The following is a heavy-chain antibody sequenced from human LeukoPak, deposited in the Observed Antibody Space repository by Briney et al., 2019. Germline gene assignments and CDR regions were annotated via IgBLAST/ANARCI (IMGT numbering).Heavy chain of an antibody. CDR1: GGSISSGDYY. J-gene: IGHJ6*02. D-gene: IGHD5-18*01. CDR2: IYYSGST. CDR3: ASGYSYGYGYYYGMDV. Sequence: PSETLSLTCTVSGGSISSGDYYWSWIRQPPGKGLEWIGYIYYSGSTYYNPSLKSRVTISVDTSKNQFSLKLSSVTAADTAVYYCASGYSYGYGYYYGMDVWGQGTTVTVSS. V-gene: IGHV4-30-4*08.